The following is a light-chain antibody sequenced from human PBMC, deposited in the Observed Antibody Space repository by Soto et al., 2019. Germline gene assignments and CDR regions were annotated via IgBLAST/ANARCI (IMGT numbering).Light chain of an antibody. CDR1: QSVSNY. J-gene: IGKJ5*01. V-gene: IGKV3-11*01. CDR2: DAS. Sequence: EIVLTQAPVTLSLSPVERATLSSRASQSVSNYLAWYQQKPGQAPRLLIYDASNRATGIPARFSGSGSGTDFTLTISSLEPEDFAVYYCQQRKNWQVTFGQGTRLEIK. CDR3: QQRKNWQVT.